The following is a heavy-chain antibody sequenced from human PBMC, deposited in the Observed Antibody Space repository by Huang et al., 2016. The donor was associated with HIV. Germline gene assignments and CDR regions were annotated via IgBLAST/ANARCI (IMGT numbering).Heavy chain of an antibody. J-gene: IGHJ5*01. Sequence: QVELVQSGAEVKRPGASVRVSCKAAGYIFTKYGLNWVRQAPGQGLEWMGWIRAYNGNTNNAEKFQGSVTLTSDTSATTAYMELRDVTSADTAVYYCARDHWYPLQNWFDLWGQGTLVTVSS. CDR3: ARDHWYPLQNWFDL. CDR2: IRAYNGNT. V-gene: IGHV1-18*01. D-gene: IGHD1-1*01. CDR1: GYIFTKYG.